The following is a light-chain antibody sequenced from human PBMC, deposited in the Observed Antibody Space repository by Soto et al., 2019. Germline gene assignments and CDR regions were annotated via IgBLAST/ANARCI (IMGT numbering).Light chain of an antibody. CDR1: SSDVGGQNA. V-gene: IGLV2-23*02. J-gene: IGLJ2*01. CDR3: CSYAGSRTVV. Sequence: QSVLTQPASVSGSPGQSITISCTGTSSDVGGQNAVSWYQQHPGKAPKFIIYDVSKRPSGVSSRFSGSKSGNTASLTISGLQAEDEADYYCCSYAGSRTVVFGGGTKVTVL. CDR2: DVS.